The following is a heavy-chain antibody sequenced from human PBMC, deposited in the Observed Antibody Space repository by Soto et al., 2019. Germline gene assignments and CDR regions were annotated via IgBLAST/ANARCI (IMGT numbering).Heavy chain of an antibody. V-gene: IGHV4-39*01. CDR3: ARPRKSCSGGSCYGGGGYYYYYYYMDV. CDR2: IYFCGST. CDR1: GGSISSSSYY. Sequence: ASETLSLTRTVSGGSISSSSYYWGWIRQPPGKGVEGVGSIYFCGSTYYNPSLKSRVTISVDTSKNQFSLKLSSVTAADTAVYYCARPRKSCSGGSCYGGGGYYYYYYYMDVWGKGTTVTVSS. D-gene: IGHD2-15*01. J-gene: IGHJ6*03.